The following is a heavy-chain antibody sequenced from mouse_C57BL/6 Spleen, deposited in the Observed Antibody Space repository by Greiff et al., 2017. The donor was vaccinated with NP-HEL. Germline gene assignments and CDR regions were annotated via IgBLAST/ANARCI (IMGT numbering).Heavy chain of an antibody. CDR2: IYPGDGDT. Sequence: VKLMESGPELVKPGASVKISCKASGYAFSSSWMNWVKQRPGKGLEWIGRIYPGDGDTNYNGKFKGKATLTADKSSSTAYMQLSSLTSEDSAVYFCAMSSFAMDYWGQGTSVTVSS. D-gene: IGHD1-1*01. CDR3: AMSSFAMDY. V-gene: IGHV1-82*01. J-gene: IGHJ4*01. CDR1: GYAFSSSW.